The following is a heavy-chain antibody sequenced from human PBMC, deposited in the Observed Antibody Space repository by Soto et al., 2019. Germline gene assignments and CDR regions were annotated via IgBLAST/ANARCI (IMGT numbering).Heavy chain of an antibody. Sequence: QVQLQESGPGLVKPSGTLSLTCAVSGDSISSPKWWTWLRQPPGKAREWIRDLLHIGTTNYNPSPKXRVTLSVDKPQNQFSLTLTSVTAADTAIYYCAYSSGWYRHDVWGQGTSVTVSS. J-gene: IGHJ3*01. D-gene: IGHD6-19*01. CDR3: AYSSGWYRHDV. CDR1: GDSISSPKW. CDR2: LLHIGTT. V-gene: IGHV4-4*02.